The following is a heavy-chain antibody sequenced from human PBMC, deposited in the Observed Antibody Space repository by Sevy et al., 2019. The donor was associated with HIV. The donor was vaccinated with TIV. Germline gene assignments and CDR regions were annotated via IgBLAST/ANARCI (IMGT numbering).Heavy chain of an antibody. V-gene: IGHV3-30*04. D-gene: IGHD3-16*01. CDR2: ISFDGSNK. CDR3: ARDGGGGPTKVHFDY. CDR1: GFTFSSYA. Sequence: GESLKISCAASGFTFSSYAMHWVRQAPGKGLEWVAVISFDGSNKYYADSVKGRFTISRDNSKNTLYLQMNSLRAEDTAVYYCARDGGGGPTKVHFDYWGQGTLVTVSS. J-gene: IGHJ4*02.